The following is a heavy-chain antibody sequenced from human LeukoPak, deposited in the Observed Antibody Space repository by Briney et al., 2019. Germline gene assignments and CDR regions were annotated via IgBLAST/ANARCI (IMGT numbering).Heavy chain of an antibody. V-gene: IGHV4-30-4*01. CDR2: IYYSGST. Sequence: PSQTLSLTCTVSGGSISSGDYYWSWIRQPPGKGLEWIVYIYYSGSTYYNPSLKSRVTISVDTSKNQFSLTLSSVTAADTAVYYCARAVGHDYVWGSYRVYFDYWGQGTLVTVSS. D-gene: IGHD3-16*02. CDR1: GGSISSGDYY. J-gene: IGHJ4*02. CDR3: ARAVGHDYVWGSYRVYFDY.